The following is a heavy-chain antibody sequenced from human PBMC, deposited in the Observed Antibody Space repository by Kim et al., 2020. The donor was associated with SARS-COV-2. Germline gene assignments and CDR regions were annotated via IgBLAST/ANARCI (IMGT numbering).Heavy chain of an antibody. CDR1: GFTFSSYW. CDR2: IKQDGSEK. Sequence: GGSLRLSCAASGFTFSSYWMSWVRQAPGKGLEWVANIKQDGSEKYYVDSVKGRFTISRDNAKNSLYLQMNSLRAEDTAVYYCARPGYSSSWYRSMNDAFDIWGQGTMVTVSS. V-gene: IGHV3-7*03. CDR3: ARPGYSSSWYRSMNDAFDI. J-gene: IGHJ3*02. D-gene: IGHD6-13*01.